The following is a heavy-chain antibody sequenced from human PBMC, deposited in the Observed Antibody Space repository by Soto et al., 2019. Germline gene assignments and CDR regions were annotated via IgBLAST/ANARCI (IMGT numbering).Heavy chain of an antibody. CDR2: IDPGDTYA. CDR1: GYTFTTFW. Sequence: PGESLKISCPGFGYTFTTFWISWVRQMPGKGLEWMGRIDPGDTYATYSPAFQGHVTISADKATSTAYLQWSSLKASDTAMYFCARIYCTTTTCYLEDWFDPWGQGTLVTVSS. D-gene: IGHD2-2*01. CDR3: ARIYCTTTTCYLEDWFDP. V-gene: IGHV5-10-1*01. J-gene: IGHJ5*02.